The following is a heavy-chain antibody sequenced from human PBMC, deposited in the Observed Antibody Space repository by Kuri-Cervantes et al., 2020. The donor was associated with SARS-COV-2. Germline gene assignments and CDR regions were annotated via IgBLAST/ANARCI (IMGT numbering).Heavy chain of an antibody. CDR3: AKEKYYYGSGSYAFDI. J-gene: IGHJ3*02. CDR2: INSDGSST. Sequence: GESLKISCAASGFTFSSYWMHWVRQAPGKGLVWVSRINSDGSSTSYADSVKGRFTISSDNSKNTLYLQMNSLRAEDTSVYYCAKEKYYYGSGSYAFDIWGQGTMVTVSS. V-gene: IGHV3-74*01. D-gene: IGHD3-10*01. CDR1: GFTFSSYW.